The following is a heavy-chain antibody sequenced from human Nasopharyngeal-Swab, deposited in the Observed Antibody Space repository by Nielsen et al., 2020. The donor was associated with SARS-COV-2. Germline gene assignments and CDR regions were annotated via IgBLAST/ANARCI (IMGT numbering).Heavy chain of an antibody. J-gene: IGHJ4*02. D-gene: IGHD3-22*01. Sequence: SETLSLTCTVSGGSISGYYWSWIQQAPGKGLEWIGYLYHGGSTIYNPSLKSRLTTSVDTSKNQLSLRLRSVTAADTAVYYCARHYYESTTGTFPFDNWGQGTLVTVSS. CDR3: ARHYYESTTGTFPFDN. CDR1: GGSISGYY. V-gene: IGHV4-59*08. CDR2: LYHGGST.